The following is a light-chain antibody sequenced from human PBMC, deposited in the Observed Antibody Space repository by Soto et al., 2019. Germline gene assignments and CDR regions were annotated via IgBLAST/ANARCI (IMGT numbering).Light chain of an antibody. CDR3: CAEGGICIYV. J-gene: IGLJ1*01. CDR1: SSVVGSYNF. CDR2: EVT. Sequence: QSVLTQPASVSGSPGQSITISCTRTSSVVGSYNFVSWYQQHPGKAPKVLIYEVTKRPSGVSNRFSGSKSGNTASLTISGLQADVEADYYCCAEGGICIYVSGPVTKLPVL. V-gene: IGLV2-23*02.